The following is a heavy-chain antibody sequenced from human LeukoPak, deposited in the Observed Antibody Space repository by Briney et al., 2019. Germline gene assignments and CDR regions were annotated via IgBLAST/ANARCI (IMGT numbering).Heavy chain of an antibody. D-gene: IGHD3-16*02. Sequence: SETLSLTCAVYGGSFSGYYWSWIRQPPRKGLEWIGEINHSGSTNYNPSLKSRVTISVDTSKNQFSLKLSSVTAADTAVYYCARDRTYYVWGSYHLFDYWGQGTLVTVSS. CDR3: ARDRTYYVWGSYHLFDY. J-gene: IGHJ4*02. CDR1: GGSFSGYY. CDR2: INHSGST. V-gene: IGHV4-34*01.